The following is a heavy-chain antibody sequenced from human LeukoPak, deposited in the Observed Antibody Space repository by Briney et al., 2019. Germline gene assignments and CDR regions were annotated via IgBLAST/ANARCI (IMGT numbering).Heavy chain of an antibody. Sequence: ASVKVSCKASGGTFSSYAISWLRQAPGQGLEWMGGIIPIFGTANYAQKFQGRVTITTDESTSTAYMELSSLRSEDTAVYYCARGDIVVVPAAITPENYYYYYMDVWGKGTTVTVSS. CDR1: GGTFSSYA. CDR2: IIPIFGTA. J-gene: IGHJ6*03. D-gene: IGHD2-2*02. V-gene: IGHV1-69*05. CDR3: ARGDIVVVPAAITPENYYYYYMDV.